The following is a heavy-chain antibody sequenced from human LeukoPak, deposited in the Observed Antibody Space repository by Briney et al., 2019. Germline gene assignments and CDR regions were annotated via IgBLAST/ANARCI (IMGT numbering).Heavy chain of an antibody. V-gene: IGHV4-59*04. D-gene: IGHD3/OR15-3a*01. CDR3: ARQTGSGLFILP. CDR2: IYYSGNT. J-gene: IGHJ4*02. Sequence: KISETLSLTCTVSGGSISGYYWSWIRQPPGKGLEWIGSIYYSGNTYYNASLKSQVSISIDTSKNQFSLRLTSVTAADTAVYYCARQTGSGLFILPGGQGTLVTVSS. CDR1: GGSISGYY.